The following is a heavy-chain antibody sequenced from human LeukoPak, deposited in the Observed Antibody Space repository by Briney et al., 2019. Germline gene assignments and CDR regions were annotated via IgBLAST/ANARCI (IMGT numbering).Heavy chain of an antibody. CDR2: ISSSSSTI. CDR1: GFTFSSYS. CDR3: ARSTMVQGVH. Sequence: GGSLTLSCATSGFTFSSYSMNWVRQAPGKGLEWVSYISSSSSTIYYADSVKGRFTISRDNAKNSLYLQMNSLRDEDTAVYYCARSTMVQGVHWGQGTLVTVSS. V-gene: IGHV3-48*02. J-gene: IGHJ4*02. D-gene: IGHD3-10*01.